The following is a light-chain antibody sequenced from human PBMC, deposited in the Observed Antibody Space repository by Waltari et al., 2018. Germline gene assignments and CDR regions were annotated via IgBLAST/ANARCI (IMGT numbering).Light chain of an antibody. CDR3: HVWDDTNNSGV. Sequence: SYVVTQPPSVSVAPGETATITCGGDNIGTYSVHWYQQKAVQAPVLVIFYDRDRPSGIPGRFSGSNSGNTATLTINWVEPGDEADYHCHVWDDTNNSGVFGGGTKLTVL. J-gene: IGLJ3*02. V-gene: IGLV3-21*04. CDR1: NIGTYS. CDR2: YDR.